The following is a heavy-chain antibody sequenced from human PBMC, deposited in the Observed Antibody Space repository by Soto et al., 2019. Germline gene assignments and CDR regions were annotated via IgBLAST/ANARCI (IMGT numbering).Heavy chain of an antibody. CDR2: IMPIFRTP. Sequence: QVQLEQSGAEVKKPGSSVKVSCKASGGTFRNSAFSWVRQAPGQGLEWMGGIMPIFRTPDYAQKFQGRVTITADESTSTTYMELSGLRSDDTAVYYCAGDNDRPQLGGNYYYILDVWGHGTAVTVSS. D-gene: IGHD1-1*01. CDR1: GGTFRNSA. V-gene: IGHV1-69*12. J-gene: IGHJ6*02. CDR3: AGDNDRPQLGGNYYYILDV.